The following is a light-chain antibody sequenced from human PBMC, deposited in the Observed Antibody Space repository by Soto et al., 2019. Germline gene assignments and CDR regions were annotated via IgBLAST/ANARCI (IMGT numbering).Light chain of an antibody. J-gene: IGKJ4*01. CDR3: QQYDVWPPLT. CDR1: QSVRTK. Sequence: LVLTQSPATLSVSPGERATLSCRASQSVRTKLAWYQQRPGQAPRLLIYDASIRATSIPARFSASGSGTDFTLLISSLQSEDYALYYCQQYDVWPPLTFGGGTKVEIK. CDR2: DAS. V-gene: IGKV3-15*01.